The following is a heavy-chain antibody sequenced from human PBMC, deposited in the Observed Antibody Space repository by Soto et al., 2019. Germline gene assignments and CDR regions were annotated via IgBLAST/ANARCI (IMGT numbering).Heavy chain of an antibody. V-gene: IGHV2-5*02. Sequence: QITLKESGPTLVRPTQTLTLTCAFSGFSLSTSGVGVGWIRQPPGKALEWLAVIYWDDSKHYSPSLRSRLTITKDTSKNHVVLTMTNMDPMDTGTYYCAHKGPEDGPLDYWGQGTLVTVSS. CDR2: IYWDDSK. CDR1: GFSLSTSGVG. J-gene: IGHJ4*02. CDR3: AHKGPEDGPLDY.